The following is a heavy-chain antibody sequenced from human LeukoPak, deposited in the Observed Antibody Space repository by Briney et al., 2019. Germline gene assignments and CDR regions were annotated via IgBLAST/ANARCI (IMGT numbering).Heavy chain of an antibody. CDR1: GGTFSSYA. Sequence: SVKVSCKASGGTFSSYAISWVRQAPGQGLEWMGGIIPIFGTANYAQKFQGRVTITADKSTSTAYMELSSLRSEDTAVYYCASLAAQRVAFDIWGQGTMVTVSS. V-gene: IGHV1-69*06. J-gene: IGHJ3*02. D-gene: IGHD6-6*01. CDR3: ASLAAQRVAFDI. CDR2: IIPIFGTA.